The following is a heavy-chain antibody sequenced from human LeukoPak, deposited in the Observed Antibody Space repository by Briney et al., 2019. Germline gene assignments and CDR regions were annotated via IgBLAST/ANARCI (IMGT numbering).Heavy chain of an antibody. J-gene: IGHJ4*02. CDR2: IRYDGSDK. Sequence: PGGSLRLSCAASGFTFRSYGIHWVRQAPGKGLEGGAFIRYDGSDKFYADSVKGRFTISRDNSKNMLYLQMNSLRTEDTAVYYCARCLYYYDSSGYMSDYWGQGTLVTVSS. V-gene: IGHV3-30*02. CDR3: ARCLYYYDSSGYMSDY. D-gene: IGHD3-22*01. CDR1: GFTFRSYG.